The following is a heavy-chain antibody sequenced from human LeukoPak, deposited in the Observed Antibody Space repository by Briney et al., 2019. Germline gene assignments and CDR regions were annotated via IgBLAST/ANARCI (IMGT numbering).Heavy chain of an antibody. J-gene: IGHJ4*02. Sequence: SVKVCCKASGTTFSRSAFSWVRQAPGQGLERMGGVIPILGTTNYAQKFQDRLLITTDDSTSTAYMEVSSLRSVDTAVYYCARDDGSATMGFDSWGQGTLVTVSS. D-gene: IGHD1-26*01. CDR1: GTTFSRSA. CDR2: VIPILGTT. CDR3: ARDDGSATMGFDS. V-gene: IGHV1-69*05.